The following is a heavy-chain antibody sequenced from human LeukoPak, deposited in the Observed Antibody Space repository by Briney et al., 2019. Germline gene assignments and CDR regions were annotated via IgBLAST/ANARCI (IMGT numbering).Heavy chain of an antibody. J-gene: IGHJ3*02. Sequence: ASVKVSCKASGYTLTDYYIHWVRQAPGQGLEWMGWINPNSGGRNYAQKFQGRVTTTRDTSINTAYVEVSGLRSDDTAVYYCARTPSFGSVAFDIWGQGTMVTVSS. CDR1: GYTLTDYY. CDR2: INPNSGGR. D-gene: IGHD3-10*01. CDR3: ARTPSFGSVAFDI. V-gene: IGHV1-2*02.